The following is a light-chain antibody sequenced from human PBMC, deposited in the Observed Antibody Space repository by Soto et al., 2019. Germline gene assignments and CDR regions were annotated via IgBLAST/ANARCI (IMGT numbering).Light chain of an antibody. Sequence: EIVLTQSPGTLSLSPGERATLSCRASQSVSRGYLAWYQQKPGKAPRLLIYGTSSRATGIPDRFSASGSGTDFTLTLSRLEPEDFALYYCQQYDRAPPITFGQGTRLQI. V-gene: IGKV3-20*01. J-gene: IGKJ5*01. CDR2: GTS. CDR3: QQYDRAPPIT. CDR1: QSVSRGY.